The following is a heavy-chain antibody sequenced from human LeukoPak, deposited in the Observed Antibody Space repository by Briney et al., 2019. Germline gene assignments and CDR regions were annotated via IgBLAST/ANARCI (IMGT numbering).Heavy chain of an antibody. CDR2: IYSSGTT. J-gene: IGHJ4*02. V-gene: IGHV4-61*02. D-gene: IGHD3-22*01. CDR1: SGSISTSNYY. Sequence: SETLSLTCTVSSGSISTSNYYYSWIRQPAGKGLEWLGRIYSSGTTDYNPSLKSRVTISVDTSKNQFSLKLSSVTAADTAVYYCARTYYYDSSGYYFDYWGQGTLVTVSS. CDR3: ARTYYYDSSGYYFDY.